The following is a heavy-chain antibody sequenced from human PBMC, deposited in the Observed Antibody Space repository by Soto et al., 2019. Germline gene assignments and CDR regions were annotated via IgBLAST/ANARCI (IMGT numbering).Heavy chain of an antibody. CDR1: GYTFTGYY. CDR3: ARWRYYYDSSGDLRTDYYGMVV. CDR2: INPNSGGT. V-gene: IGHV1-2*04. Sequence: GASVKVSCKASGYTFTGYYMHWVRQAPGQGLEWMGWINPNSGGTNYAQKFQGWVTVTRDTSISTAYMELSRLRSDDTAVYYCARWRYYYDSSGDLRTDYYGMVVWGQGTTVTVS. J-gene: IGHJ6*02. D-gene: IGHD3-22*01.